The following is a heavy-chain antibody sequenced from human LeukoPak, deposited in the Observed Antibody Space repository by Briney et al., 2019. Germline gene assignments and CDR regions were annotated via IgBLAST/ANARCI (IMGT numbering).Heavy chain of an antibody. J-gene: IGHJ6*03. CDR2: INPNSGGT. V-gene: IGHV1-2*02. Sequence: ASVKVSCKASGYTFTGYYMHWVRQAPGQGLEWMGWINPNSGGTNYAQKFQGRVTMTRDTSISTAYMELRSLRSDDTAVYYCAREENYYYYMDVWGKGTTVTISS. CDR3: AREENYYYYMDV. CDR1: GYTFTGYY.